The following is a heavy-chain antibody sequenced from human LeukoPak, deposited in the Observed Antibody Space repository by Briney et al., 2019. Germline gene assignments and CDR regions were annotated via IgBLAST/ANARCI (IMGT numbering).Heavy chain of an antibody. CDR2: ISGSGGST. CDR1: GFTFSSYA. V-gene: IGHV3-23*01. CDR3: AKDLDYGDLLSWFDP. D-gene: IGHD4-17*01. J-gene: IGHJ5*02. Sequence: GGSLRLSCAASGFTFSSYAMSWVRRAPGKGLEWVSAISGSGGSTYYADSVKGRFTISRDNSKNTLYLQMNSLRAEDTAVYYCAKDLDYGDLLSWFDPWGQGPLVTVSS.